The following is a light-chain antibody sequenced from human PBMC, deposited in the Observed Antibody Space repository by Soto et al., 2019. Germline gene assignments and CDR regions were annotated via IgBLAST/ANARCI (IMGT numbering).Light chain of an antibody. Sequence: AIRMTQSPSSLSASTGDRVTITCRASQGISSYLAWYQQKPGKAPKLLIYAASTLQSGVPSRVSGSGSGTDFTLTISCLQSEDFATYYCQQYYSYPLTFGPGTKVDIK. J-gene: IGKJ3*01. CDR2: AAS. CDR3: QQYYSYPLT. CDR1: QGISSY. V-gene: IGKV1-8*01.